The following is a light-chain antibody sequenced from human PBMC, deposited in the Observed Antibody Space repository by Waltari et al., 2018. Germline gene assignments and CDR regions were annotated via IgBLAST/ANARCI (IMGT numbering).Light chain of an antibody. Sequence: QSVLTQPASVSGAPGQRVTISCTGTSSNIGAGYDVHWYQQLAGTAPKLLIFSSVTRPSGVPDRFSASKSGTSASLVITGLQADDEADYYCQSFDTSLSGFVIFGGGTKVAVL. CDR2: SSV. J-gene: IGLJ2*01. V-gene: IGLV1-40*01. CDR1: SSNIGAGYD. CDR3: QSFDTSLSGFVI.